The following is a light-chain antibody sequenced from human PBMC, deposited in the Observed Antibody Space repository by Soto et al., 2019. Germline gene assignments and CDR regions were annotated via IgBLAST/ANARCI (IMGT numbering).Light chain of an antibody. J-gene: IGKJ1*01. V-gene: IGKV1-39*01. CDR2: AAS. CDR1: QSISTY. Sequence: DIQMTQSPSSLSASVGDRVTITCRASQSISTYLNWYQQKPGKAPNLLFYAASSLQSGVPSRFSGSGSGTDFTLIISSLQPENFATYYCQHSYSTPTWTFGQGTNVEIK. CDR3: QHSYSTPTWT.